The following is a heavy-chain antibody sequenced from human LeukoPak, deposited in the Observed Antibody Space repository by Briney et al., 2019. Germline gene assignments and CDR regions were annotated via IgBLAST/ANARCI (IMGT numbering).Heavy chain of an antibody. J-gene: IGHJ3*01. V-gene: IGHV3-23*01. CDR2: IRVGGDGP. D-gene: IGHD1-26*01. Sequence: GGSLRLSCAASGFTFDDSGMSWVRQAPGKGLKWVSSIRVGGDGPHYSDSVKGRFTISRDNSKNTLYLQMNSLRAEDTAVYYCAKVMGENTWDMVFDVWGQGTLVTVSS. CDR1: GFTFDDSG. CDR3: AKVMGENTWDMVFDV.